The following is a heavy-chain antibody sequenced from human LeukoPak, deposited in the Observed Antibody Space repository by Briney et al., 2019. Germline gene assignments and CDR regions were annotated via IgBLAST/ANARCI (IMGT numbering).Heavy chain of an antibody. D-gene: IGHD2-8*01. Sequence: PSQTLSLTCTVSGGSISSGGYYWSWIRQHPGKGLEWIGYIYYSGSTYYNPSLKSRVTISVDTSKNQFSLKLSSVTAADTAVHYCARLRGYCTNGVCYFGRFDPWGQGTLVTVSS. V-gene: IGHV4-31*03. CDR3: ARLRGYCTNGVCYFGRFDP. J-gene: IGHJ5*02. CDR2: IYYSGST. CDR1: GGSISSGGYY.